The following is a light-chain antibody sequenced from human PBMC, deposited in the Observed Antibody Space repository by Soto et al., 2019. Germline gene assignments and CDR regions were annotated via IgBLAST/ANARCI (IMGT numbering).Light chain of an antibody. J-gene: IGKJ2*01. Sequence: DIQMTQSPSSLSASVGDRVTITCRASQTINKNLNWYQQKPGQAPNLLIYSASDFQSGVPSRFSGSGYGTEFTLTINGLQPEDFATYYCQQSFRPPYTFGQGTDLAI. CDR2: SAS. CDR3: QQSFRPPYT. V-gene: IGKV1-39*01. CDR1: QTINKN.